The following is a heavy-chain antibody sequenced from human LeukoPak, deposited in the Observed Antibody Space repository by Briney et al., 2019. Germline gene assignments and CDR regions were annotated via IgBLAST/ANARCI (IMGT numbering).Heavy chain of an antibody. CDR1: GYTLTELS. CDR2: FDPEDGET. J-gene: IGHJ4*02. D-gene: IGHD5-12*01. CDR3: AIRDSGYDLPFDY. V-gene: IGHV1-24*01. Sequence: ASVKVSCKVSGYTLTELSMHWVRQAPGKGLEWMGGFDPEDGETIYAQKFQGRVTMTEDTSTDTAYMEPSSLRSEDTAVYYCAIRDSGYDLPFDYWGQGTLVTVSS.